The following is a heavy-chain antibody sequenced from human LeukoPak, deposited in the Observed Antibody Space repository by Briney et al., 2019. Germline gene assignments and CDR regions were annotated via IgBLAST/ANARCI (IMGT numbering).Heavy chain of an antibody. V-gene: IGHV1-69*05. CDR3: ARERDGYNYGVDY. J-gene: IGHJ4*02. CDR1: GGTFSSYA. CDR2: IIPIFGTA. Sequence: SVKVSCKASGGTFSSYAISWVRQAPGQGLEWMGRIIPIFGTANYAQKFQGRVTITTDESTSTAYMELSSLRSEDTAVYCCARERDGYNYGVDYWGQGTLVTVSS. D-gene: IGHD5-24*01.